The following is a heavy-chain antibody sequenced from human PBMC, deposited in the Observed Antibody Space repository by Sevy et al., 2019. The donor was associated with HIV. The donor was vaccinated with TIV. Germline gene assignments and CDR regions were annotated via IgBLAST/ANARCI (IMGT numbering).Heavy chain of an antibody. V-gene: IGHV3-30-3*01. D-gene: IGHD6-19*01. CDR2: ISYDGGNK. CDR3: ARGPYNSGLRFDY. J-gene: IGHJ4*02. CDR1: GFTFSDSA. Sequence: GGSLILSCRGSGFTFSDSAVHWVRQGPGKGLEWVAVISYDGGNKYYADSVKGRFTISRDNSKSMAYLQMNSLRAEDAALYYCARGPYNSGLRFDYWGRGTLVTVSS.